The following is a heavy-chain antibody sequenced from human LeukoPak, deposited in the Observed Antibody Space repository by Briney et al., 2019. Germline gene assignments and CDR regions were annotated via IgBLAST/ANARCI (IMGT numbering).Heavy chain of an antibody. V-gene: IGHV3-21*01. CDR1: GFTFSTYN. Sequence: GGSLRLSCAASGFTFSTYNMNWVRQAPGKGLEWVSSISGSSSYIYYADSVKGRFSISRDNAKNSLYLQMNSLRAEDTAVYYCAKVRWDNSGWYYLDNWGQGTLVTVSS. J-gene: IGHJ4*02. D-gene: IGHD6-19*01. CDR3: AKVRWDNSGWYYLDN. CDR2: ISGSSSYI.